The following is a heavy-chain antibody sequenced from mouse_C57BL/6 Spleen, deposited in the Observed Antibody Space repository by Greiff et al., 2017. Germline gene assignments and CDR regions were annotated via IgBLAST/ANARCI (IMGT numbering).Heavy chain of an antibody. CDR2: INPGSGGT. CDR1: GYAFTNYL. D-gene: IGHD2-4*01. Sequence: QVQLQQSGAELVRPGTSVKVSCKASGYAFTNYLIEWVKQRPGQGLEWIGVINPGSGGTNYHEQFTGQATLTADKSSGTAYMQLSSLTSEDSAVYVCAREDYDVRAWFAYWGEGALVSVSA. CDR3: AREDYDVRAWFAY. V-gene: IGHV1-54*01. J-gene: IGHJ3*01.